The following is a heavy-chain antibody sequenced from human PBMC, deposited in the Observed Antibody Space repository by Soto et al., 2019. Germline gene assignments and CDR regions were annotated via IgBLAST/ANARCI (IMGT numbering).Heavy chain of an antibody. CDR3: ARDRSGGSYWPGCLLDF. V-gene: IGHV3-30-3*01. CDR1: GFTFSNYA. Sequence: QVQLVESGGGVVQPGRSLRLSCAASGFTFSNYAMHWVRQAPGKGLEWVAVISYDGSNKYYADAVKGRFTISRDNSQNTLDLQMDSLSAEDTAVYDCARDRSGGSYWPGCLLDFWGQGTLVTVSS. D-gene: IGHD1-26*01. J-gene: IGHJ4*02. CDR2: ISYDGSNK.